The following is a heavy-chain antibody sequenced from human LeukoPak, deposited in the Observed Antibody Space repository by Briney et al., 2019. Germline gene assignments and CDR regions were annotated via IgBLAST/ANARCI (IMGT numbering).Heavy chain of an antibody. Sequence: PGGFLRLSCAASGFTFSSYAMHWVRQAPGKGLEWVAFIRYDGSNKYYADSVKGRFTISRDNSKNTLYLQMNSLRAEDTAVYYCAKGSGKFSDAFDIWGQGTMVTVSS. CDR3: AKGSGKFSDAFDI. CDR2: IRYDGSNK. V-gene: IGHV3-30*02. J-gene: IGHJ3*02. CDR1: GFTFSSYA. D-gene: IGHD1-14*01.